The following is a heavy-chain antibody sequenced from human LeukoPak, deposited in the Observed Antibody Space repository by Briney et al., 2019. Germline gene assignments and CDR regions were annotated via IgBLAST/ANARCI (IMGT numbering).Heavy chain of an antibody. D-gene: IGHD2-2*02. V-gene: IGHV3-23*01. CDR1: GFTFSSYA. CDR3: AALPAAIDY. J-gene: IGHJ4*02. CDR2: IIGSGGST. Sequence: GGSLRLSCAASGFTFSSYAMSWVRQAPGKGLEWVSDIIGSGGSTYYADSVKGRCTISRDNAKNTLYLQMNSLRAEDTVLYCWAALPAAIDYWGQGTLVTVSS.